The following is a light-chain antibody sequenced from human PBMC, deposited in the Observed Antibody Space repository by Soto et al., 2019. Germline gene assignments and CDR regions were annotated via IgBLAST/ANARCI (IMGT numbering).Light chain of an antibody. Sequence: ALTQPPSASGSPGQSLTISCTGTSSDVGFYNFVSWYQQRPGKAPKLVIYEVTKRPSGVPDRFSGSKSGSTASLTVSGLQADDEADYYCASYAGTKLFVFGSGTKVTV. V-gene: IGLV2-8*01. CDR3: ASYAGTKLFV. CDR1: SSDVGFYNF. CDR2: EVT. J-gene: IGLJ1*01.